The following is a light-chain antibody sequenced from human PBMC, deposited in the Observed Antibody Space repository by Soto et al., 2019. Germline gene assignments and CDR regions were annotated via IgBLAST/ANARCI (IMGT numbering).Light chain of an antibody. V-gene: IGLV1-44*01. CDR1: SSNIGTYT. CDR2: SNN. J-gene: IGLJ3*02. Sequence: QSVLTQPPSASGTPGQRVTISCSGSSSNIGTYTVNWYQQLPGMAPKLLIHSNNHRPSGVPDRFSGSKSGTSASLAISGLQSEDEANYYCATWDDSLNGRVFGGGTKVTVL. CDR3: ATWDDSLNGRV.